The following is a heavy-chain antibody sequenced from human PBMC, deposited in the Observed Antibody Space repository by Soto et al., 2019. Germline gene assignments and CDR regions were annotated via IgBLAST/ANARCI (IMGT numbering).Heavy chain of an antibody. V-gene: IGHV4-39*02. CDR2: FYYRGPT. D-gene: IGHD6-13*01. CDR3: AHSPGIAAAGPYNWFDP. Sequence: SETLSLTCTVSGGSISSSGHYWGWIRQPPGKGLEWIGSFYYRGPTYYNPSLKSRVTIFVDMSKNDFSLKLTSVTAADTAVYYCAHSPGIAAAGPYNWFDPWGQGTLVTVSS. CDR1: GGSISSSGHY. J-gene: IGHJ5*02.